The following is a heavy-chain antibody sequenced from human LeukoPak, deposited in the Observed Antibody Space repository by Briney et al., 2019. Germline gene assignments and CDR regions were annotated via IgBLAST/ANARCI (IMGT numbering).Heavy chain of an antibody. V-gene: IGHV4-59*01. CDR1: GGSISSYY. Sequence: SETLSLTCTVSGGSISSYYWSWFRQPPGKGLEWIGYIYYSGSTNYNPSLKSRVTISVDTSKNQFSLKLSSVTAADTAVYYCARGAGTELFDPWGQGTLVTVSS. D-gene: IGHD1-1*01. CDR3: ARGAGTELFDP. CDR2: IYYSGST. J-gene: IGHJ5*02.